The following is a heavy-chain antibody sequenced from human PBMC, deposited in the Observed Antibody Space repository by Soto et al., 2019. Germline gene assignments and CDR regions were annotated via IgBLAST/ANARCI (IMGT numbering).Heavy chain of an antibody. CDR2: ISYDGSNK. J-gene: IGHJ3*02. Sequence: QVQLVESGGGVVQPGRSLRLSCAASGFTFSSYGMHWVRQAPGKGLEWVAVISYDGSNKYYADSVKGRFTISRDNSKNTLYLQMNSLRAEDTAVYYCAKVRGLSDDAFDIWGQGTMVTVSS. CDR1: GFTFSSYG. D-gene: IGHD3-10*01. V-gene: IGHV3-30*18. CDR3: AKVRGLSDDAFDI.